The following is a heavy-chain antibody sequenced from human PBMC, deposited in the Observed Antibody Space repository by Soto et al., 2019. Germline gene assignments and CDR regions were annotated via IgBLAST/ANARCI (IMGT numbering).Heavy chain of an antibody. CDR2: TIPMHGMA. D-gene: IGHD3-10*01. Sequence: QVQLVQSGAEVKKPGSSVKVSCTASGDTFNFYTISWVRQAPGQGLEWMGRTIPMHGMADYPQKCQGRVTISADKSTSTVYMTLPRLRSEDTAVYYCATNYGSGSTAFDYWRQGTLVTVSS. CDR1: GDTFNFYT. J-gene: IGHJ4*02. V-gene: IGHV1-69*02. CDR3: ATNYGSGSTAFDY.